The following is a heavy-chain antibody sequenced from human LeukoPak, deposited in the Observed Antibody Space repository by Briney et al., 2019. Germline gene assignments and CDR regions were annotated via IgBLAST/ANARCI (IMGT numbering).Heavy chain of an antibody. CDR3: GGGGREMGRGGGGFDY. CDR1: GFTFSDYY. Sequence: GGSLRLSCAASGFTFSDYYMSWIRQAPGKGLEWVSYISSSDSTIYYADSMKGRFTISRDNAKNALYLQINSLRAEATAVYYWGGGGREMGRGGGGFDYWGQGTLVTVSS. CDR2: ISSSDSTI. V-gene: IGHV3-11*01. J-gene: IGHJ4*02. D-gene: IGHD5-24*01.